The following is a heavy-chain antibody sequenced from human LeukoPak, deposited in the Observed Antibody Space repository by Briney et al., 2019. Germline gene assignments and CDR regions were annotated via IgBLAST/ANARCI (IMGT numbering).Heavy chain of an antibody. D-gene: IGHD4-17*01. CDR1: GYTFTSYG. CDR2: ISAYNGNT. Sequence: GASVKVSCKASGYTFTSYGISWVRQAPGQGLEWMGRISAYNGNTNYAQKLQGRVTMTTDKSTSTAYMELSSLRSEDTAVYYCARAHDYGDYAVDYWGQGTLVTVSS. J-gene: IGHJ4*02. V-gene: IGHV1-18*01. CDR3: ARAHDYGDYAVDY.